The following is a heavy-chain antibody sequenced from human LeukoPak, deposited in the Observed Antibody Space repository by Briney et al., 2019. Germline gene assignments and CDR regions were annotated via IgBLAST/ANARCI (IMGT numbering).Heavy chain of an antibody. CDR2: ISYDGSNK. CDR3: ARARILSYTAMADY. V-gene: IGHV3-30*04. Sequence: GGSLRLSCAASGFTFSSYAMHWVRQAPGKGLEWVAVISYDGSNKYHADSVKGRFTISRDNSKNTLYLQMNSLRAEDTTVYYCARARILSYTAMADYWGQGTLVTVSS. CDR1: GFTFSSYA. D-gene: IGHD5-18*01. J-gene: IGHJ4*02.